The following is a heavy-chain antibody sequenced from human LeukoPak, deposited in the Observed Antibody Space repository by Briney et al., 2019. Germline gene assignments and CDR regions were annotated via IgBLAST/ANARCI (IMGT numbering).Heavy chain of an antibody. CDR1: GYTFTHYA. CDR3: ARDDFSTYPGLNYFDY. Sequence: ASVKVSCKASGYTFTHYAVHWVHQAPGQRLEWMGWTNVGNDYTESSQKFQDRLTITSDTTATTVYMELSSLRSEDTAVYYCARDDFSTYPGLNYFDYWGQGSLVTVS. V-gene: IGHV1-3*01. CDR2: TNVGNDYT. J-gene: IGHJ4*02. D-gene: IGHD4-11*01.